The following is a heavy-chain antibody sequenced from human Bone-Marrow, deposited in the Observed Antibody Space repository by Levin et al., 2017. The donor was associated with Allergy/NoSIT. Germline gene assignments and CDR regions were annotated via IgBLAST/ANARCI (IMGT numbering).Heavy chain of an antibody. CDR3: ARGRTGV. CDR1: GFTFRTYS. V-gene: IGHV3-48*02. CDR2: ITSGGSPI. J-gene: IGHJ1*01. Sequence: GGSLRLSCAASGFTFRTYSMTWVRQAPGKGLEWVSYITSGGSPIYYADSVKGRFTISRDDDKSSLYLQMNSLRDDDTAVYYCARGRTGVWGQGTLVTVSS. D-gene: IGHD3/OR15-3a*01.